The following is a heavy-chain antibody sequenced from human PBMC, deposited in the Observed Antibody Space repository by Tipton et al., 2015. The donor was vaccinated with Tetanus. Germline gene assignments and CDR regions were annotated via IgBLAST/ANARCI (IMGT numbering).Heavy chain of an antibody. Sequence: VQLVQSGGGLVQPGRSLRLSCAGSGITVKDFAMHWVRQAPGKGLEWVSAIDWNGGTTGYADSVKGRFTISRDNAKNSLYLEMNSLRAEDTALYHCAKDYYSSGTYFLSHDFWGQGTLVTVSS. V-gene: IGHV3-20*01. CDR1: GITVKDFA. D-gene: IGHD3-10*01. CDR3: AKDYYSSGTYFLSHDF. CDR2: IDWNGGTT. J-gene: IGHJ4*02.